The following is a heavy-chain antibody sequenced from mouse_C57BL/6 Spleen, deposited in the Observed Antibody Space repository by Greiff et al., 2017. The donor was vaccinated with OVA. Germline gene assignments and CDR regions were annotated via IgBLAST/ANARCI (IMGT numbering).Heavy chain of an antibody. J-gene: IGHJ4*01. CDR3: ARGHYGSSHGAMDY. CDR2: IDPSDSYT. V-gene: IGHV1-50*01. Sequence: QVQLQQPGAELVKPGASVKLSCKASGYTFSSYWMQWVKQRPGQGLEWIGEIDPSDSYTNYNQKFKGKATLTVDTSSSTAYMQLSSLASEDSAVCYCARGHYGSSHGAMDYWGQGTSGTGSS. CDR1: GYTFSSYW. D-gene: IGHD1-1*01.